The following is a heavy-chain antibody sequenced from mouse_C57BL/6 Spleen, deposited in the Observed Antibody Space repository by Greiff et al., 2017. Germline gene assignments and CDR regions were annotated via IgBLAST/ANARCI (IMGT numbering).Heavy chain of an antibody. J-gene: IGHJ4*01. CDR3: ARRGNYAYAMDY. CDR1: GYTFTSYW. V-gene: IGHV1-69*01. CDR2: IDPSDSYT. D-gene: IGHD2-1*01. Sequence: VQLQQSGAELVMPGASVKLSCKASGYTFTSYWMHWVKQRPGQGLEWIGEIDPSDSYTNYNQKFKGKSTLTVDKSSSTAYMQLSSLTSEDSAVYYCARRGNYAYAMDYWGQGTSVTVSS.